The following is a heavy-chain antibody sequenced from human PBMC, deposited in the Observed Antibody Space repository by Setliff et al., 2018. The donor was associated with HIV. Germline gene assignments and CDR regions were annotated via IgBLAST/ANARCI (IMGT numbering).Heavy chain of an antibody. J-gene: IGHJ4*02. CDR1: DGSISGYY. CDR3: AGHFYYSGSGIWAGLDS. Sequence: PSETLSLTCTVSDGSISGYYWGWIRQPPGKGLEWVGTIYYAGNTFYNQSFKSRVTISVDTSKNYVSLKLTSVTAADTAVYYCAGHFYYSGSGIWAGLDSWGQGTLVTVSS. V-gene: IGHV4-39*02. CDR2: IYYAGNT. D-gene: IGHD3-10*01.